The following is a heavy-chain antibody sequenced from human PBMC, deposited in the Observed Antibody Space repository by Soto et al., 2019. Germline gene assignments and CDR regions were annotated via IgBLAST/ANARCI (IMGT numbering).Heavy chain of an antibody. J-gene: IGHJ4*02. CDR2: ISGSGGST. Sequence: GGSLRLSCAASGFTFSSYAMSWVRQAPGKGLEWVSAISGSGGSTYYADSVKGRFTISRDNSKNTLYLQMNSLRAEDTAVYYCAKDMVRGVIPPSFDSWGQGTLVTVSS. D-gene: IGHD3-10*01. CDR3: AKDMVRGVIPPSFDS. CDR1: GFTFSSYA. V-gene: IGHV3-23*01.